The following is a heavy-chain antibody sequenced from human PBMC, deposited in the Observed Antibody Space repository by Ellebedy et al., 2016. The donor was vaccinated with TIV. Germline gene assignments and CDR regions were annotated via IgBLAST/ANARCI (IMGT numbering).Heavy chain of an antibody. CDR2: IYPYNGGT. V-gene: IGHV1-2*02. Sequence: ASVTVSCKASGYTFTGYHLHWVRQALGQGLEWMGWIYPYNGGTNYAQKFQGRVTMTRDTSISTAYMELSGLKSDDTAVYYCAALPYISTSSAYWGQGILVTVSS. CDR3: AALPYISTSSAY. J-gene: IGHJ4*02. D-gene: IGHD6-13*01. CDR1: GYTFTGYH.